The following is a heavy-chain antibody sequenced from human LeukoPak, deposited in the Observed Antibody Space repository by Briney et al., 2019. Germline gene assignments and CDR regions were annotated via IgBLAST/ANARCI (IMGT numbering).Heavy chain of an antibody. V-gene: IGHV4-59*02. CDR1: GASVSTYY. CDR2: MHSSGST. Sequence: SETLSLTCTVSGASVSTYYWSWVRQTPDKELEWIVNMHSSGSTYYNPSLKSRVIMSIDTSNNQFSLKLTSVTAADTAVYYCARDIRLVGVTLYFDFWGQGALVTVSA. D-gene: IGHD1-26*01. J-gene: IGHJ4*02. CDR3: ARDIRLVGVTLYFDF.